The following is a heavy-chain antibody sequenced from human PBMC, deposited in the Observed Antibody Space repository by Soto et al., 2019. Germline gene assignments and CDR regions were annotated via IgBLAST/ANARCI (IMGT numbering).Heavy chain of an antibody. CDR1: GGSISSDGYY. CDR2: IYYSGST. CDR3: ARVGPTVDLYYYYGMDV. V-gene: IGHV4-31*03. J-gene: IGHJ6*02. D-gene: IGHD4-17*01. Sequence: TLSLTCTVSGGSISSDGYYWIWIRQHTGKGLEWIGYIYYSGSTYYNPSLKSRVTISVDTSKNQFSLKLSSVTAADTAVYYCARVGPTVDLYYYYGMDVWGQGTTVTVSS.